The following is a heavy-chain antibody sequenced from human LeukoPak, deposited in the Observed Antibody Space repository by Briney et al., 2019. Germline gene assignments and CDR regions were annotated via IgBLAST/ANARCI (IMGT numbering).Heavy chain of an antibody. CDR3: ARGGDRDY. Sequence: PGGSLRLSCGASGFTLSSYDMHCVRRVTGKRLEWVSAIVISGDTYYLDSVKGRFTISRENAKNSLYLQMNSLRAGDTAVYYYARGGDRDYWGQGTLVTVSS. V-gene: IGHV3-13*04. J-gene: IGHJ4*02. CDR2: IVISGDT. CDR1: GFTLSSYD.